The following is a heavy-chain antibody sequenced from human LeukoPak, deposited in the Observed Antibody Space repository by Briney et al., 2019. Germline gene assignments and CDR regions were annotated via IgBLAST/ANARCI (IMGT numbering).Heavy chain of an antibody. CDR3: ARGSSGHYCSHFQH. CDR2: ITAYNGNT. J-gene: IGHJ1*01. V-gene: IGHV1-18*01. D-gene: IGHD3-22*01. Sequence: ASVKVSCKASGYTFTSYGFSWVRQAPGQGLEWMGWITAYNGNTKYAQKFQGRVTMTTDTSTSTVYMDLRSLRSDDTAVYYCARGSSGHYCSHFQHWGQGTLVTVSS. CDR1: GYTFTSYG.